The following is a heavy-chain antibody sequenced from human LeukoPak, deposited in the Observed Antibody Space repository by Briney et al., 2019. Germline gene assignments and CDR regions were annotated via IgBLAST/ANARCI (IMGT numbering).Heavy chain of an antibody. CDR2: IYYSGST. Sequence: SETLSLTCTVSGGSVSSGSYYWSWIRQPPGKGLEWIGYIYYSGSTNYNPSLKSRVTISVDTSKNQFSLKLSSVTAADTAVYYCARGRYSYGYGLNWYFDLWGRGTLVTVSS. D-gene: IGHD5-18*01. CDR3: ARGRYSYGYGLNWYFDL. J-gene: IGHJ2*01. CDR1: GGSVSSGSYY. V-gene: IGHV4-61*01.